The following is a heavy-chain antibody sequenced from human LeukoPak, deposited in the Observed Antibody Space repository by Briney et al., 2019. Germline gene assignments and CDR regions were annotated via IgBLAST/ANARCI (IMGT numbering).Heavy chain of an antibody. Sequence: ASVKVSCKASRYTFTGYYMHWVRQAPGQGLEWMGWINPNSGGTNYAQKFQGRVTMTRDTSISTAYMELSRLRSDDTAVYYCATGRYCTNGVCSYLLAYWGQGTLVTVSS. CDR3: ATGRYCTNGVCSYLLAY. CDR2: INPNSGGT. V-gene: IGHV1-2*02. CDR1: RYTFTGYY. J-gene: IGHJ4*02. D-gene: IGHD2-8*01.